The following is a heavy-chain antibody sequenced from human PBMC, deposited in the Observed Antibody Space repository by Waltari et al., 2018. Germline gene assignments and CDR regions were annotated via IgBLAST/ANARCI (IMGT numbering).Heavy chain of an antibody. CDR2: ILYDGSNK. Sequence: QVQLVESGGGVVQSGRSLRLSCVGSGFTFTNHGLNWVRQAPGKGLELVAVILYDGSNKNYVDSVKGRFTISRDNSKNTMYLEMNRLRAEDTAVYVCARGDGGSGLGASDIWGQGTMVTVSS. D-gene: IGHD3-3*01. V-gene: IGHV3-33*01. CDR3: ARGDGGSGLGASDI. J-gene: IGHJ3*02. CDR1: GFTFTNHG.